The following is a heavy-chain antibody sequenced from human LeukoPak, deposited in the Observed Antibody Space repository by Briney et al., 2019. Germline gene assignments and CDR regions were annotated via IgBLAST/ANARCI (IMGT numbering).Heavy chain of an antibody. D-gene: IGHD1-1*01. CDR1: GGSLSSSTYY. CDR3: AQSIGSGNWVGNWFDP. V-gene: IGHV4-39*01. Sequence: SETLSLTCNVSGGSLSSSTYYWGWIRQPPGKGLEWIGSIYYSGSTYYNPSLKSRVTISVDTSKNQFSLKLTSVTAADTAIYYCAQSIGSGNWVGNWFDPWGQGTLVTVSS. CDR2: IYYSGST. J-gene: IGHJ5*02.